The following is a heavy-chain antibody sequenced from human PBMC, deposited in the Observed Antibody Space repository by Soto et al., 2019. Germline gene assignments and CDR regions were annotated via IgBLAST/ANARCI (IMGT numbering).Heavy chain of an antibody. D-gene: IGHD4-17*01. CDR2: IYYTGDT. CDR3: TGHGGFSY. Sequence: PGGSLRLSCAATGFILRPNGMSWVRQAPGKGLELVSSIYYTGDTNYADSVKGRFIISRDNSKNTLYPQMNSLRAEDTALYYCTGHGGFSYFGQGTLVTVSS. V-gene: IGHV3-23*05. J-gene: IGHJ4*02. CDR1: GFILRPNG.